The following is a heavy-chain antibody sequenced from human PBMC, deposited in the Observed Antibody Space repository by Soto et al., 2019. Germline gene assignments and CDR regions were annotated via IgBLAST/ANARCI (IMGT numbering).Heavy chain of an antibody. CDR2: ISYDGNKK. Sequence: QVQLVESGGGVVQPGRSLRLSCAASGFSFSVYGMHWVRQAPGKGLEWVAIISYDGNKKYYAQSVQGRFTISRDDSKNTLYLQMNSLRAEDTGVYYCAKDEYGSPYYYCMDVWGQGTTVIVSS. CDR1: GFSFSVYG. V-gene: IGHV3-30*18. CDR3: AKDEYGSPYYYCMDV. D-gene: IGHD6-6*01. J-gene: IGHJ6*02.